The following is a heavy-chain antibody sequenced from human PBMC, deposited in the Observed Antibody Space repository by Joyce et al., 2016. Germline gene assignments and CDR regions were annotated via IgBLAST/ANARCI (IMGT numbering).Heavy chain of an antibody. CDR1: GFTFSSFG. V-gene: IGHV3-33*01. J-gene: IGHJ4*02. CDR2: IWYDAPNK. CDR3: ARDRPHDYGDYGGLGY. D-gene: IGHD4-17*01. Sequence: QVQLVESGGGVVQPGGSLRLSCIGSGFTFSSFGMHWVRQAPGKGLEWVAGIWYDAPNKWYADSVKGRFTVSRDNSKNSLFLQMNSLRAEDTAVYYCARDRPHDYGDYGGLGYWGQGTLVTVSS.